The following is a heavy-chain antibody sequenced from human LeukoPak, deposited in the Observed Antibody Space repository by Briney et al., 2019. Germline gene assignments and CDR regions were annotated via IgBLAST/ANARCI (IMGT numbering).Heavy chain of an antibody. CDR3: ARGIVVVVAAPYFDY. D-gene: IGHD2-15*01. CDR2: IYYSGST. V-gene: IGHV4-59*12. J-gene: IGHJ4*02. CDR1: GGSTSSYH. Sequence: SETLSLTCTVSGGSTSSYHWNWIRQPPGKGLEWIGYIYYSGSTYYNPSLKSRVTISVDTSKNQFSLKLSSVTAADTAVYYCARGIVVVVAAPYFDYWGQGTLVTVSS.